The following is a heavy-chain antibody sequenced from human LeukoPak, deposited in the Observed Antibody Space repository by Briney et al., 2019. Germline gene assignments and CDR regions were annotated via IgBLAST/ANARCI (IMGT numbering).Heavy chain of an antibody. CDR3: AYTSGYDFSSYYYYYMDV. J-gene: IGHJ6*03. Sequence: GGSLTLSCAVSGFIFSSYSMNWVRQAPGKGLEWVSSISSGSSYIYYADSVKGRFTISRDNAKNSLYLQMNSLSAEDTAVYYCAYTSGYDFSSYYYYYMDVWGKGTTVTVSS. D-gene: IGHD5-12*01. CDR2: ISSGSSYI. V-gene: IGHV3-21*01. CDR1: GFIFSSYS.